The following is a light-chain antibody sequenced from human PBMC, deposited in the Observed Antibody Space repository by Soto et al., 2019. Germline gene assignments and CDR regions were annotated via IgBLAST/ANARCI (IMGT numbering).Light chain of an antibody. CDR3: HQSGSSPFT. V-gene: IGKV3-20*01. CDR1: QSLHSNF. Sequence: EIVLTQFPATLSLSPGERATLSCRASQSLHSNFLVWYQQKPGQAPRLLISSASRRATGIPDRFSGSGSGTDFTLTISRLDPEDFAVYYCHQSGSSPFTFGPGTKV. J-gene: IGKJ3*01. CDR2: SAS.